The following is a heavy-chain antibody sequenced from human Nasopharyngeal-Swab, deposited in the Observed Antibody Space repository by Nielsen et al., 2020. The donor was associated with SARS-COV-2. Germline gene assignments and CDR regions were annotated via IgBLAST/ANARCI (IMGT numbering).Heavy chain of an antibody. V-gene: IGHV3-30-3*01. CDR1: GISFSTSV. Sequence: GESLKISCVGSGISFSTSVIQWVRQAPGKGLEWVAVIAIDGSNYEQYADSVKGRFSISRDTYENTLHLQLNSLGEEDTAVYYCVREGGTSGRAGYFDYWGQGTLVTVTS. CDR3: VREGGTSGRAGYFDY. D-gene: IGHD2-2*01. CDR2: IAIDGSNYE. J-gene: IGHJ4*02.